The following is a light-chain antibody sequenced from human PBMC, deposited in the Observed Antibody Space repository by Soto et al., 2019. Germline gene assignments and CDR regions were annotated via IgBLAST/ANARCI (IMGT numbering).Light chain of an antibody. CDR1: QSVPNDY. CDR3: QQYGNSPRT. CDR2: RAS. J-gene: IGKJ2*01. V-gene: IGKV3-20*01. Sequence: EIVLTQYPGSLSLSPGERAALSCRASQSVPNDYLAWYQQKFGQAPRLLISRASRRATGIPDRFSGSGSGTDFTLTISGLEPEDFAVYFCQQYGNSPRTFGQGTQLEIK.